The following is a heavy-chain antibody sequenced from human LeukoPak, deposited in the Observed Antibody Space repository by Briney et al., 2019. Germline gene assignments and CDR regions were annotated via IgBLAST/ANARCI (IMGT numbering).Heavy chain of an antibody. CDR1: GFTFSNNG. CDR3: EKGLNWFDP. CDR2: LSGSGSSV. V-gene: IGHV3-23*01. J-gene: IGHJ5*02. Sequence: GGSLRLSCVVSGFTFSNNGMSWVRQAPGKGLEWVSGLSGSGSSVYYADSVRGRLTISRDNSRNTLYLQLDSLRADDTAVYFCEKGLNWFDPWVQGTLVTVSS. D-gene: IGHD4-11*01.